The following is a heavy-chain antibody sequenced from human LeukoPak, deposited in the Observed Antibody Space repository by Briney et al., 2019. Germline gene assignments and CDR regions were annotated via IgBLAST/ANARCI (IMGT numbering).Heavy chain of an antibody. D-gene: IGHD6-19*01. CDR3: ASKQWLVSDFDY. CDR1: GFTFSSYS. Sequence: PGGSLRLSCAASGFTFSSYSMNWVRQAPGKGLEWVSSISSSSSYIYYADSVKGQFTISRDNTKNSLYLKMNSLRAEDTAVYYCASKQWLVSDFDYWGQGTLVTVSS. CDR2: ISSSSSYI. J-gene: IGHJ4*02. V-gene: IGHV3-21*01.